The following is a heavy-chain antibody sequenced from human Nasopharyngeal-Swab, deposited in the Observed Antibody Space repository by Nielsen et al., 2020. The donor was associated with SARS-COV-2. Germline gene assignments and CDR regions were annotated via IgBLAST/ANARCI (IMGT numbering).Heavy chain of an antibody. V-gene: IGHV3-11*06. Sequence: GESLKISCAVSGFSSSDYYMSWIRQAPGKGLEWVAYISSDRSIYTFYADSVKGRFTISRDTAKNSLSLQMDSLRVEDTAVYFCARVEDNFGDYIDYWGQGTLVAVSS. CDR2: ISSDRSIYT. J-gene: IGHJ4*02. CDR1: GFSSSDYY. D-gene: IGHD4-17*01. CDR3: ARVEDNFGDYIDY.